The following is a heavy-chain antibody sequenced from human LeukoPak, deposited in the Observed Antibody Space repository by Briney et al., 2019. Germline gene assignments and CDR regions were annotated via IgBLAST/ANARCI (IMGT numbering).Heavy chain of an antibody. D-gene: IGHD6-13*01. CDR1: GFTFDDYA. Sequence: GGSLRLSRAASGFTFDDYAMHWVRQAPGKGLEWVSGISWNSGSIGYADSVKGRFTISRDNAENSLYLQMNSLRAEDTALYYCAKASSSWYVSGMDVWGQGTTVTVSS. CDR2: ISWNSGSI. CDR3: AKASSSWYVSGMDV. V-gene: IGHV3-9*01. J-gene: IGHJ6*02.